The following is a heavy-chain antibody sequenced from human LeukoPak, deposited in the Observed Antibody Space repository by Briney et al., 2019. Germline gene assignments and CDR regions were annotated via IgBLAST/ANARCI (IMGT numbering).Heavy chain of an antibody. D-gene: IGHD2-8*01. CDR2: IVPKSGGT. CDR1: GYTFTDYY. J-gene: IGHJ4*02. CDR3: ARVWRCAEGVCPDVFES. Sequence: GASVKVSCKASGYTFTDYYIHWVRQAPGQGLEWMGWIVPKSGGTNYAQKFQGRVTMTRDTSINPAYLDLRSLRSDDTTVYYCARVWRCAEGVCPDVFESWGQGTLVTVSS. V-gene: IGHV1-2*02.